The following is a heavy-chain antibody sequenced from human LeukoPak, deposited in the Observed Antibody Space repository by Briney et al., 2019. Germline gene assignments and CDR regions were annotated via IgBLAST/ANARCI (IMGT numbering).Heavy chain of an antibody. V-gene: IGHV3-33*03. CDR2: LWSDGIKT. D-gene: IGHD5-18*01. CDR3: AKDRYSYAFEYFDS. Sequence: GGSLRLSCAASGFTFTNYPMHWVRQAPGKGLEWVAVLWSDGIKTDYADSVKGRFTISRDDSKNTLYLQMNSLRAEDTAVYYCAKDRYSYAFEYFDSWGQGTLVTVSS. J-gene: IGHJ4*02. CDR1: GFTFTNYP.